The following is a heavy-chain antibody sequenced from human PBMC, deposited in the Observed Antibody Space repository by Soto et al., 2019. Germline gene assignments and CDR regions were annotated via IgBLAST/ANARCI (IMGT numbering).Heavy chain of an antibody. D-gene: IGHD2-2*01. CDR1: GGSISSYY. CDR3: ARVGTDIVVGSDWFDP. CDR2: IYYSGST. Sequence: SETLSLTCTVSGGSISSYYWSWIRQPPGKGLEWIGYIYYSGSTNYNPSLKSRVTISVDTSKNQFSLKLSSVTAADTAVYYCARVGTDIVVGSDWFDPWGQGTLVTVSS. V-gene: IGHV4-59*01. J-gene: IGHJ5*02.